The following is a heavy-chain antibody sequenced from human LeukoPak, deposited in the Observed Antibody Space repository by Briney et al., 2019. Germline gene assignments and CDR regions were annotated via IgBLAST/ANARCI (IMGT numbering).Heavy chain of an antibody. CDR2: INSEGGTI. CDR3: ARISSDSISYYDH. D-gene: IGHD3-22*01. V-gene: IGHV3-74*01. Sequence: PGGSLRLSCAGSGITFSTYWMHWVRQAPGKGLVWVSRINSEGGTISYADSVKGRFTISRDNAKNTLFLQMNSLRAEDTAVYYCARISSDSISYYDHWGQGTLVTVSS. J-gene: IGHJ4*02. CDR1: GITFSTYW.